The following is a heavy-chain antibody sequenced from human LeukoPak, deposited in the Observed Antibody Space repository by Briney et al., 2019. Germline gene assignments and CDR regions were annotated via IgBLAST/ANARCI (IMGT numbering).Heavy chain of an antibody. J-gene: IGHJ4*02. CDR1: GFTFSSYA. D-gene: IGHD3-10*01. CDR2: ISYDGSNK. V-gene: IGHV3-30*01. CDR3: ARDPNYYGSGSCFDY. Sequence: GGSLRLSCAASGFTFSSYAMHWVRQAPGKGLEWVAVISYDGSNKYYADSVKGRFTISRDNSKNTLYLQMNSLRAEDTAVYYCARDPNYYGSGSCFDYWGQGTLVTVSS.